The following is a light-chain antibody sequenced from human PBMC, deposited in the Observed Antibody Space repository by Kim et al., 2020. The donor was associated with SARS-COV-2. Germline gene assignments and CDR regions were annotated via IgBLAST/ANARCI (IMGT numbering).Light chain of an antibody. CDR1: QSISRY. CDR3: QDSYSTPYT. CDR2: AAS. V-gene: IGKV1-39*01. Sequence: SAAVGDGVTVTCREGQSISRYLNWYQQKPRKAPELLIYAASSLHSEIPSRFSGSGSETDFTLTNSSLQPEDFATYDRQDSYSTPYTFGQGTKLEI. J-gene: IGKJ2*01.